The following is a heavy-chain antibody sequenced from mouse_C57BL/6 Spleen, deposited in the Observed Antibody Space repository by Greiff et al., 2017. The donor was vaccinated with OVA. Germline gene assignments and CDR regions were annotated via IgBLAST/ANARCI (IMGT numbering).Heavy chain of an antibody. CDR1: GYAFSSSW. CDR2: IYPGDGDT. V-gene: IGHV1-82*01. J-gene: IGHJ1*03. CDR3: ARSGSSHWYFDV. D-gene: IGHD1-1*01. Sequence: SGPELVKPGASVKISCKASGYAFSSSWMNWVKQRPGKGLEWIGRIYPGDGDTNYNGKFKGKATLTADKSSSTAYMQLSSLTSEDSAVYFCARSGSSHWYFDVWGTGTTVTVSS.